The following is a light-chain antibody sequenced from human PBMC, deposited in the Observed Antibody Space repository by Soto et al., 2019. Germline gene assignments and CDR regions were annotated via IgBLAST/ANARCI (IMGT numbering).Light chain of an antibody. CDR1: QSINNG. J-gene: IGKJ1*01. CDR3: QQYTYYPWT. CDR2: KAS. V-gene: IGKV1-5*03. Sequence: DIPMTQSPSTLSASVGDRVTITCRASQSINNGLAWYQQKPGEAPNLLIYKASTIESGVPSRFSGSASGTEFTLTISSLQPDDSATYYCQQYTYYPWTFGQGTKVEIK.